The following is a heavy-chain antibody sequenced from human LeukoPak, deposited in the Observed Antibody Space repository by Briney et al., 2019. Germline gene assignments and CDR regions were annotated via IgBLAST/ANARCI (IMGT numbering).Heavy chain of an antibody. D-gene: IGHD3-22*01. CDR2: ISWNSGTI. Sequence: GGSLRLSCAASGFTFDEYAMHWVRQAPGEGLEWVSGISWNSGTIVYGDSVKGRFTISRDNAKKSLYLQMNSLRAEDTAVYYCARGHDSSGYYYNDALDIWGQGTLVTVSS. CDR1: GFTFDEYA. CDR3: ARGHDSSGYYYNDALDI. V-gene: IGHV3-9*01. J-gene: IGHJ3*02.